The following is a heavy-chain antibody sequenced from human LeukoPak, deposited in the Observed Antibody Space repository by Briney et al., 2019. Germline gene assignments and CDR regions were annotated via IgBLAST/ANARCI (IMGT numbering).Heavy chain of an antibody. J-gene: IGHJ4*02. Sequence: PGGSLRLSCAASGFTFSSYGMHWVRHAPGKRLEWVAFIRYDGSNKYYADSVKGRFTISRDNSKNTLYLQMNSLRAEDTAVYYCAKDLFLDNWNDAAFGPLDYWGQGTLVTVSS. V-gene: IGHV3-30*02. CDR2: IRYDGSNK. D-gene: IGHD1-1*01. CDR3: AKDLFLDNWNDAAFGPLDY. CDR1: GFTFSSYG.